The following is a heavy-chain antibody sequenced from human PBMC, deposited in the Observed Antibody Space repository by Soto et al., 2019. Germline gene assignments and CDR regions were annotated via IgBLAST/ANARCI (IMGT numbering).Heavy chain of an antibody. D-gene: IGHD2-2*01. J-gene: IGHJ6*03. Sequence: QVQLQQWGAGLLKPSGTLSLTCGVSGGSLSDYYWSWIRQPPGKGLEWIGEINHSGSTNLNPSLNSPAPISIDMSTNQFSLTLSSVTAADTALYYCARPPIKYCSSISCSPDYNYYMDVWGTGTAVTVSS. CDR3: ARPPIKYCSSISCSPDYNYYMDV. V-gene: IGHV4-34*04. CDR1: GGSLSDYY. CDR2: INHSGST.